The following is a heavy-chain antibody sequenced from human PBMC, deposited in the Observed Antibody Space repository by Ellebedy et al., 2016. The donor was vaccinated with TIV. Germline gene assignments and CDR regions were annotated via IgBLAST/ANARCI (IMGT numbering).Heavy chain of an antibody. CDR1: GGSISSGGYS. Sequence: SETLSLXXAVSGGSISSGGYSWSWIRQPPGKGLEWIGYIYHSGSTYYNPSLKSRVTISVDRSKNQFSLKLSSVTAADTAVYYCARMASRGMDVWGQGTTVTVSS. J-gene: IGHJ6*02. D-gene: IGHD5-24*01. V-gene: IGHV4-30-2*01. CDR2: IYHSGST. CDR3: ARMASRGMDV.